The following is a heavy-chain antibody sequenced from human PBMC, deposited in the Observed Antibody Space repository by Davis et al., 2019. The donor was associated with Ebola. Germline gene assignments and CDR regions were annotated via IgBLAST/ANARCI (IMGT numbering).Heavy chain of an antibody. CDR2: IDWDDDK. J-gene: IGHJ4*02. V-gene: IGHV2-70*11. D-gene: IGHD3-3*01. Sequence: SGPTLVKPTQTLTLTYTFSGFSLSTSGMCVSWIRQPPGKALEWLARIDWDDDKYYSTSLKTRLTISKDTSKNQVVLTMTNMDPVDTATYYCARIRYYDFWSGYSFDYWGQGTLVTVSS. CDR1: GFSLSTSGMC. CDR3: ARIRYYDFWSGYSFDY.